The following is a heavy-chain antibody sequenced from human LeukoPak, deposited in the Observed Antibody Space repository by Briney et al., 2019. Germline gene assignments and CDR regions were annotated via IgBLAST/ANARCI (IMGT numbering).Heavy chain of an antibody. CDR2: IYYGVST. V-gene: IGHV4-39*01. Sequence: GSLRLSCAASGLAFSTYSMNWVRQPPGKGLEWIGSIYYGVSTYYNPSLKSRVTISVDTSKNQFSLKLSSVTAADTAVYYCARHESRGTGYFLPFDYWGQGTLVTVSS. CDR1: GLAFSTYSMN. CDR3: ARHESRGTGYFLPFDY. D-gene: IGHD3/OR15-3a*01. J-gene: IGHJ4*02.